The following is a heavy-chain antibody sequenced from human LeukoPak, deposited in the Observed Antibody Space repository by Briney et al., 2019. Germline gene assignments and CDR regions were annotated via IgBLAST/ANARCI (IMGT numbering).Heavy chain of an antibody. CDR3: AREKDYNGSGSYYPVGNWFDP. CDR2: TYYRSKWYN. V-gene: IGHV6-1*01. Sequence: SQTLSLTCAISGDSVSSNSAAWNWIRQSPSRGLEWLGRTYYRSKWYNDYAVSVKSRITINPDTSKNQFSLQLNSVTPEDTAVYYCAREKDYNGSGSYYPVGNWFDPWGQGTLVTVSS. J-gene: IGHJ5*02. CDR1: GDSVSSNSAA. D-gene: IGHD3-10*01.